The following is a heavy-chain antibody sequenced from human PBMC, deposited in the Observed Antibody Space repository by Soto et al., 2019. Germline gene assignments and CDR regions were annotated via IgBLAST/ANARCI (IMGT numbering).Heavy chain of an antibody. V-gene: IGHV3-48*02. CDR1: GFTVSDYS. D-gene: IGHD2-21*01. CDR2: ISSAGDLI. CDR3: ATWAIAVGGEGF. Sequence: GALRLSCTASGFTVSDYSVNWVRQAPGKGLEWISYISSAGDLILYADSVKGRFTIARDIAKNSLYLQMDSLRDEDSAVYYCATWAIAVGGEGFWGQGTLVTVSS. J-gene: IGHJ4*02.